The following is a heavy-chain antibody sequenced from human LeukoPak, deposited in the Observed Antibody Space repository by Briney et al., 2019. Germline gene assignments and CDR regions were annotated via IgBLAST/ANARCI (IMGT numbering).Heavy chain of an antibody. D-gene: IGHD3-10*01. J-gene: IGHJ4*02. CDR2: ISYDGSSK. V-gene: IGHV3-30*18. CDR3: AKVPLSQGSGSYPFDY. Sequence: PGGSLRLSCAASGFTFSNYGIHWVRQAPGKGLEWVAVISYDGSSKYYADSVKGRFTISRDNSKNTLYLQMNSLRAEDTAVYYCAKVPLSQGSGSYPFDYWGQGTLVTVSS. CDR1: GFTFSNYG.